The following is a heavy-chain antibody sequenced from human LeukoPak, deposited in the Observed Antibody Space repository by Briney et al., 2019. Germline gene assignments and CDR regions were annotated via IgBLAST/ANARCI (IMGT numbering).Heavy chain of an antibody. CDR3: AASLEWLPHYYYYGMDV. D-gene: IGHD3-3*01. CDR1: GFTFSSYA. J-gene: IGHJ6*02. Sequence: GGSLRLSCAASGFTFSSYAMSWVRQAPGKGLEWVSAISGSGGSTYYADPVKGRFTISRDNSKNTLYLQMNSLRAEDTAVYYCAASLEWLPHYYYYGMDVWGQGTTVTVSS. CDR2: ISGSGGST. V-gene: IGHV3-23*01.